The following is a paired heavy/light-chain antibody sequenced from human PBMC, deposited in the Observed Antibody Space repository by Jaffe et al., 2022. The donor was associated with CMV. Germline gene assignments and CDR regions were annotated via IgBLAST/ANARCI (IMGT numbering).Light chain of an antibody. Sequence: EIVMTQSPATLSVSPGESATLSCRASQSIRDNLAWYQQKPGQAPRLLIYGASTRATGIPARFSGSGSGTEFTLTISSLQSEDFAVYYCQQYINWPVWTFGQGTKVEIK. CDR3: QQYINWPVWT. J-gene: IGKJ1*01. CDR2: GAS. V-gene: IGKV3-15*01. CDR1: QSIRDN.
Heavy chain of an antibody. CDR1: GGSISSSIHY. D-gene: IGHD3-16*01. Sequence: QLQLQESGPGLVKPSETLSLTCTVSGGSISSSIHYWGWIRQPPGKGLEWIGTIYYDGNTYYRPSLESRLTIYVDTSNNQFSLKLTSVTAADTAVYYCARLTAGYEYYYGMDVWGRGSTVTVSS. V-gene: IGHV4-39*01. CDR3: ARLTAGYEYYYGMDV. CDR2: IYYDGNT. J-gene: IGHJ6*02.